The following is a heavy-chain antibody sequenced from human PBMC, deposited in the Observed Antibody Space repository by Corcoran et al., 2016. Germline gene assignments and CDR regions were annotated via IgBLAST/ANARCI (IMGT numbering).Heavy chain of an antibody. CDR3: ARTPYYGSGSSTFDY. D-gene: IGHD3-10*01. V-gene: IGHV3-21*01. J-gene: IGHJ4*02. CDR2: ISSSSYI. Sequence: EVQLVESGGGLVKPGGSLRLSCAASGFTFSSYSMNWVRQAPGKGLEWVSSISSSSYIYYADSVKGRFTISSDNAKNSLYLQRNSLIAEDTAVYYCARTPYYGSGSSTFDYWGQGTLVTVSS. CDR1: GFTFSSYS.